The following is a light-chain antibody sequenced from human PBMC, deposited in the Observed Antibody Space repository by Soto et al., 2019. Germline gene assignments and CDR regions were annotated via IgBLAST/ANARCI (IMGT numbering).Light chain of an antibody. CDR3: QQYNTYSPWT. J-gene: IGKJ1*01. Sequence: DIHMTQSPSTLSASVLDIVSITFLARQSITGWLAWFHQKPGKAPKLLISKASRLESGVPSRFSGSGSGTEFTLSISGLQPDDFATYYCQQYNTYSPWTFGQGTKVDI. V-gene: IGKV1-5*03. CDR1: QSITGW. CDR2: KAS.